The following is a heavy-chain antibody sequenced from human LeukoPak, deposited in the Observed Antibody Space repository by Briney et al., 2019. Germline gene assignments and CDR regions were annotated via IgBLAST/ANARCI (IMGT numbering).Heavy chain of an antibody. CDR3: ARGGYSGYDFESTNYYYYYMDV. CDR1: RFTFSSYW. CDR2: INSDGSST. Sequence: GGSLRLSCAASRFTFSSYWMHWVRQAPGKGLVWVSRINSDGSSTIYADSVKGRFTISRDNAKNTLYLQMNSLRAEDTAVYYCARGGYSGYDFESTNYYYYYMDVWGKGTTATVSS. J-gene: IGHJ6*03. V-gene: IGHV3-74*01. D-gene: IGHD5-12*01.